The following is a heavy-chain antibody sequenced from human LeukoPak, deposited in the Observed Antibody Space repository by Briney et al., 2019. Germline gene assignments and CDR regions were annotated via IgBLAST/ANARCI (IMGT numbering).Heavy chain of an antibody. CDR2: IIPIFGTA. D-gene: IGHD3-16*02. Sequence: ASVKVSCKASGGTFSSYAISWVRQAPGQGLEWMGGIIPIFGTANYAQKFQGRVTITTDESTSTAHMELSSLRSEDTAVYYCARGYYDYVWGSYRLFDYWGQGTLVTVSS. CDR1: GGTFSSYA. V-gene: IGHV1-69*05. CDR3: ARGYYDYVWGSYRLFDY. J-gene: IGHJ4*02.